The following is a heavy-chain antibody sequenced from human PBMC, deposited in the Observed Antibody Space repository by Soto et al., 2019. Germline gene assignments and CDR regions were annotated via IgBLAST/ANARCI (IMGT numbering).Heavy chain of an antibody. D-gene: IGHD3-16*02. CDR3: ARDRLRLGELSLIGYFDY. CDR2: ISFDSSNK. V-gene: IGHV3-30*01. J-gene: IGHJ4*02. Sequence: QVQLVESGGGVVQPGRSLRLSCAGSGFSFSSYTMHWVRQAPGKGLEWVALISFDSSNKYYAASVKGRFSISRDNSKNTVLLQMDSLRPDDTALYYCARDRLRLGELSLIGYFDYWGQGTLVTVSS. CDR1: GFSFSSYT.